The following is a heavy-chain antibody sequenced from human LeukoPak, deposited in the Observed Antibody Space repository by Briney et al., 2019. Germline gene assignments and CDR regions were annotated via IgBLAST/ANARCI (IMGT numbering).Heavy chain of an antibody. CDR3: ASKSMVATSPFDY. Sequence: GGSLRPSCAASGFTFSSYEMNWVRQAPGKGLEWVSYISSSGSTIYSADSVKGRFTISRDNAKNSLYLQMNSLRAEDTAVYYCASKSMVATSPFDYWGQGTLVTVSS. D-gene: IGHD5-12*01. CDR1: GFTFSSYE. V-gene: IGHV3-48*03. J-gene: IGHJ4*02. CDR2: ISSSGSTI.